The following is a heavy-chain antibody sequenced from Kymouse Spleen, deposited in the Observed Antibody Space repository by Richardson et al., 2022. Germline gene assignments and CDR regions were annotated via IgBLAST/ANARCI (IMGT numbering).Heavy chain of an antibody. CDR2: IGTAGDT. CDR3: ARAEIASGYSSSYGMDV. Sequence: EVQLVESGGGLVQPGGSLRLSCAASGFTFSSYDMHWVRQATGKGLEWVSAIGTAGDTYYPGSVKGRFTISRENAKNSLYLQMNSLRAGDTAVYYCARAEIASGYSSSYGMDVWGQGTTVTVSS. CDR1: GFTFSSYD. V-gene: IGHV3-13*01. D-gene: IGHD6-13*01,IGHD6-19*01,IGHD6-25*01. J-gene: IGHJ6*02.